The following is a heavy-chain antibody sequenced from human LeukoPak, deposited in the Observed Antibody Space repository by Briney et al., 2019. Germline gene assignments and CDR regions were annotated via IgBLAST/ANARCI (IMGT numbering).Heavy chain of an antibody. CDR2: IYHTGSN. D-gene: IGHD2-21*02. CDR1: GGSVSSADYY. CDR3: ARGPPYIVVVTGIGFFDY. V-gene: IGHV4-61*08. Sequence: SETLSLTCTVSGGSVSSADYYWSWIRHPPGKALEWIGYIYHTGSNNYKYSLKSRVTISVDTSKNQFSLKLSSVTAADTAVYYCARGPPYIVVVTGIGFFDYWGQGTLVTVSS. J-gene: IGHJ4*02.